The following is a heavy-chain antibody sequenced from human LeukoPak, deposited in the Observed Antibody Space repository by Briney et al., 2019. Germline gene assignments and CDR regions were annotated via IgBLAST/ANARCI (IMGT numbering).Heavy chain of an antibody. CDR1: GYTFTNYY. CDR2: IILSGGST. Sequence: ASVKVSCKPPGYTFTNYYMHWVRQAPGQGLECRGIIILSGGSTSFAQKFQGRVTMTRDTSTSTVYMELSSLRSEDTAVYYCARDVGPSQSSGCYYFDSWGQGTLVTVSS. V-gene: IGHV1-46*01. D-gene: IGHD6-19*01. CDR3: ARDVGPSQSSGCYYFDS. J-gene: IGHJ4*02.